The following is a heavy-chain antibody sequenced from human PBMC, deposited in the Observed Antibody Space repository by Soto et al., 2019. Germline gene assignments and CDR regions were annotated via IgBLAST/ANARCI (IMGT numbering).Heavy chain of an antibody. CDR2: ISAYNGNT. Sequence: ASVKVSCKASGYTFTSYGISWVRLAPGQGLEWMGWISAYNGNTNYAQKLQGRVTMTTDTSTSTAYMELRSLRSDDTAVYYCARDDYGDYASEYYYGMDVWGQGTTVTVSS. CDR1: GYTFTSYG. D-gene: IGHD4-17*01. CDR3: ARDDYGDYASEYYYGMDV. J-gene: IGHJ6*02. V-gene: IGHV1-18*01.